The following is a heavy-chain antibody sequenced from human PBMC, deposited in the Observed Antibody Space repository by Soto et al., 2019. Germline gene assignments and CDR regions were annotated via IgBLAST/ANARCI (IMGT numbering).Heavy chain of an antibody. D-gene: IGHD2-15*01. CDR2: VKSDGSST. Sequence: PGGSLRLSCVGSGFTFSNYWMHWVRQAPGKGLEWVSRVKSDGSSTSYADSVKGRFTISRDNAKNTLYLQMNDLRVEDTAIYYCARGTIGYCSCNSCSPRPYYFDYWGQGTLVTVSS. V-gene: IGHV3-74*01. CDR1: GFTFSNYW. J-gene: IGHJ4*02. CDR3: ARGTIGYCSCNSCSPRPYYFDY.